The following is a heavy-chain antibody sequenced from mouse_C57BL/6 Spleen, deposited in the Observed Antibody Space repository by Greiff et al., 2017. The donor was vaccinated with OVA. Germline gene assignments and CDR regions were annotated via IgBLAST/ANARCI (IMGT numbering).Heavy chain of an antibody. Sequence: EVKVVESEGGLVQPGSSMKLSCTASGFTFSDYYMAWVRQVPEKGLEWVANINYDGSSTYYLDSLKSRFIISRDNAKNILYLQMSSLKSEDTATYYCAREEVYYAMDYWGQGTSVTVSS. CDR2: INYDGSST. CDR1: GFTFSDYY. J-gene: IGHJ4*01. V-gene: IGHV5-16*01. CDR3: AREEVYYAMDY.